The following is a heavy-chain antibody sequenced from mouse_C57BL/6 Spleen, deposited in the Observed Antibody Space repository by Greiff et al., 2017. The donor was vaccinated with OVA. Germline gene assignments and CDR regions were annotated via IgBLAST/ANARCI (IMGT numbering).Heavy chain of an antibody. CDR3: ARRGYYGSLGAMDY. J-gene: IGHJ4*01. Sequence: EVQVVESGGGLVKPGGSLKLSCAASGFTFSSYTMSWVRQTPEKRLEWVATISGGGGNTYYPDSVKGRFTISRDNAKNTLYLQMSSLRSEDTALYYCARRGYYGSLGAMDYWGQGTSVTVSS. V-gene: IGHV5-9*01. D-gene: IGHD1-1*01. CDR1: GFTFSSYT. CDR2: ISGGGGNT.